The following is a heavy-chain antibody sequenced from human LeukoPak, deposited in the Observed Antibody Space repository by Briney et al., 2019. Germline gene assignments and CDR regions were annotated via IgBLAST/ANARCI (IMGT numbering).Heavy chain of an antibody. CDR1: GFTFSSYA. CDR2: ISGSGGST. D-gene: IGHD3-22*01. Sequence: PGGSLRLSCAASGFTFSSYAMSWVRQAPGKGLEWVSAISGSGGSTYYADSVKGRFTISRDNSKNTLYLEMNSLRAEDTALYHCARDSSGFDAFDIWGQGTMVTVSS. J-gene: IGHJ3*02. V-gene: IGHV3-23*01. CDR3: ARDSSGFDAFDI.